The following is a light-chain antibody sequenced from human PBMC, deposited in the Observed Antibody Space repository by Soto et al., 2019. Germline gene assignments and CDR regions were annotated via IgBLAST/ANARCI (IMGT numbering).Light chain of an antibody. Sequence: DIVMTQTPLSLSVTPGQPASVSCKSSQSLLNSDGKTYLYWFLQRPGQPPQLLIYEVSNRFSGVPDKFSGSGSGTDFPLKISRVGGEDVGVYYCMQTIRFPLTFGGRTKVQIK. V-gene: IGKV2D-29*01. CDR3: MQTIRFPLT. CDR2: EVS. J-gene: IGKJ4*01. CDR1: QSLLNSDGKTY.